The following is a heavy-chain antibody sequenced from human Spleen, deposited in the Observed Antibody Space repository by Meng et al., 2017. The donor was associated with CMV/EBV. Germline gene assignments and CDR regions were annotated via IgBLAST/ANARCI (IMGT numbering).Heavy chain of an antibody. J-gene: IGHJ5*02. Sequence: QVRLQQWGAGLLRPSETLSLTCAVYGGSFSGYYWSWIRQPPGKGLEWIGEINHSGSTNYNPSLKSRVTISVDTSKNQFSLKLSSVTAADTAVYYCARGNSGREWFDPWGQGTLVTVSS. CDR2: INHSGST. V-gene: IGHV4-34*01. CDR3: ARGNSGREWFDP. D-gene: IGHD6-19*01. CDR1: GGSFSGYY.